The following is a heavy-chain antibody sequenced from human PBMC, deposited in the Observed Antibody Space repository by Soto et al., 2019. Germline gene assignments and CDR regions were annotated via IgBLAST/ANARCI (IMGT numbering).Heavy chain of an antibody. CDR1: GYTFTSYD. J-gene: IGHJ5*02. CDR3: ARGLKYGAYSRWFDP. Sequence: QVQLVQSGAEVKKPGASVKVSCKASGYTFTSYDINWVRQATGQGLEYLGWMNPNSGNTAYVQKFEGRVTMTWDTAITTAYRELSSLRSEDTAVYFCARGLKYGAYSRWFDPWGQGTLVTVSS. CDR2: MNPNSGNT. D-gene: IGHD4-17*01. V-gene: IGHV1-8*01.